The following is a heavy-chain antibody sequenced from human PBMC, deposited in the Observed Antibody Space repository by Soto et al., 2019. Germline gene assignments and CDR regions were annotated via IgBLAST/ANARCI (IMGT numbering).Heavy chain of an antibody. J-gene: IGHJ6*02. CDR3: VKDRKILLRGVIYYYYYGLDV. Sequence: QVQLEESGGGVVQPGRSPRLSCTTSGFTFSSYGMHWVRQAPGKGLEWVALISYDATNKYYADSVKGRFTISRDNSKNTVYLQMNTLRADDTAVYYCVKDRKILLRGVIYYYYYGLDVWGQGTTVTVSS. V-gene: IGHV3-30*18. CDR2: ISYDATNK. D-gene: IGHD3-10*01. CDR1: GFTFSSYG.